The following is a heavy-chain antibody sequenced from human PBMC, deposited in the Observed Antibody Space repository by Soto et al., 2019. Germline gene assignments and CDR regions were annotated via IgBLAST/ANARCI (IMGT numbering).Heavy chain of an antibody. CDR3: ARSAIATHWFFDL. D-gene: IGHD5-18*01. CDR1: CGPISSSSYY. Sequence: SETLSLTCTVSCGPISSSSYYWGWIRQAPGKGLEWLATIYYTGYTYHNPSLKSHVTISVDTSKNQFSLKLTSVTAADTALYYCARSAIATHWFFDLWGRGTLVTVSS. J-gene: IGHJ2*01. CDR2: IYYTGYT. V-gene: IGHV4-39*01.